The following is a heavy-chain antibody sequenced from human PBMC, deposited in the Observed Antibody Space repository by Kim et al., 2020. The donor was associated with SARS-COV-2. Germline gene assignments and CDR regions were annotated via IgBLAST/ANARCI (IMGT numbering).Heavy chain of an antibody. CDR3: ARAGSVDTAMGSTGDY. D-gene: IGHD5-18*01. Sequence: SETLSLTCAVYGGSFSGYYWSWIRQPPGKGLEWIGEIYHSGSTNYNPSLKSRVTISVDTSKNQFSLKLSSVTAADTAVYYCARAGSVDTAMGSTGDYWGQGTLVTVSS. V-gene: IGHV4-34*01. CDR2: IYHSGST. J-gene: IGHJ4*02. CDR1: GGSFSGYY.